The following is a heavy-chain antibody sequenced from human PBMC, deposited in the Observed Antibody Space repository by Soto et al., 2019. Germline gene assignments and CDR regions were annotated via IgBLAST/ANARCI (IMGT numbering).Heavy chain of an antibody. J-gene: IGHJ5*02. Sequence: QVQLVQSGAEVKKPGASVKVSCKASGYTFTGYYMHWVRQAPGQGLEWMGWINPNSGGTNYAQKFQGRVTMTRDTSISTAYMELSRLRSDDTAVYYCARSQPFGVVKNNWFDPWGQGTLVTVSS. V-gene: IGHV1-2*02. CDR2: INPNSGGT. CDR1: GYTFTGYY. CDR3: ARSQPFGVVKNNWFDP. D-gene: IGHD3-3*01.